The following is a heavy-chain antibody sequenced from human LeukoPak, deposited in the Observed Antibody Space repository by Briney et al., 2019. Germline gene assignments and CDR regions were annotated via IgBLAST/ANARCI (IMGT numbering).Heavy chain of an antibody. Sequence: SETLSLTCTVSGGSISSYYWSWIRQPPGKGLEWIGYIYYSGSTNYNPSLKSRVTISVDTSKNQFSLKLSSVTAADTAKYYCAREYYYDSSGYYLDYWGQGTLVTVSS. CDR3: AREYYYDSSGYYLDY. CDR1: GGSISSYY. D-gene: IGHD3-22*01. V-gene: IGHV4-59*01. J-gene: IGHJ4*02. CDR2: IYYSGST.